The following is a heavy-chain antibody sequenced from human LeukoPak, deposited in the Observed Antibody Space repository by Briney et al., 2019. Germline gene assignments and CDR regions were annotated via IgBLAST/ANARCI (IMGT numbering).Heavy chain of an antibody. CDR1: GGSISSGSYY. J-gene: IGHJ4*02. D-gene: IGHD5-24*01. Sequence: SQTLSLTCTVSGGSISSGSYYWRWIRQPAGKGLEWIGRIYTSGSTNYNPSLKSRVTISVDTSKNQFSLKLSSVTAADTAVYYCASTPQRWLQLFDYWGQGTLVTVSS. CDR2: IYTSGST. V-gene: IGHV4-61*02. CDR3: ASTPQRWLQLFDY.